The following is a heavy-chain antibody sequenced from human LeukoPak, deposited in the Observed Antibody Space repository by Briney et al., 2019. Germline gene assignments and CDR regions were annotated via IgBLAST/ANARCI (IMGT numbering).Heavy chain of an antibody. CDR1: GGTFSSYA. Sequence: ASVKVSCKASGGTFSSYAISWVRQAPGQGLEWMGIINPSGGSTSYAQKFQGRVTMTRGTSTSTVYMELSSLRSEDTAVYYCARDDAGGSYGTDYWGQGTLVTVSS. V-gene: IGHV1-46*01. D-gene: IGHD1-26*01. J-gene: IGHJ4*02. CDR3: ARDDAGGSYGTDY. CDR2: INPSGGST.